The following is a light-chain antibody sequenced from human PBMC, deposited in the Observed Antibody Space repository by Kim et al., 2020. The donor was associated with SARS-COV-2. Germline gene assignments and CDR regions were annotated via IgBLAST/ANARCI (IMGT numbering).Light chain of an antibody. CDR3: QQTYSTPAT. CDR2: AAS. V-gene: IGKV1-39*01. CDR1: QRISSY. Sequence: SASVGDRVTITCRASQRISSYLNWYQHQPGRAPKLLISAASTLRSGVPSRFSGSLSGTEFTLTISSLQPEDFATYYCQQTYSTPATFGQGTKLEI. J-gene: IGKJ2*01.